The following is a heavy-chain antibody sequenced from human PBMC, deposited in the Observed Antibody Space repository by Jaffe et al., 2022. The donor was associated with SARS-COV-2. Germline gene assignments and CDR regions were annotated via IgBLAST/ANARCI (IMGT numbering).Heavy chain of an antibody. CDR2: MNPNSGNT. J-gene: IGHJ6*02. CDR3: ARGGSSLKKGGYYYYGMDV. CDR1: GYTFTSYD. Sequence: QVQLVQSGAEVKKPGASVKVSCKASGYTFTSYDINWVRQATGQGLEWMGWMNPNSGNTGYAQKFQGRVTMTRNTSISTAYMELSSLRSEDTAVYYCARGGSSLKKGGYYYYGMDVWGQGTTVTVSS. V-gene: IGHV1-8*01. D-gene: IGHD1-26*01.